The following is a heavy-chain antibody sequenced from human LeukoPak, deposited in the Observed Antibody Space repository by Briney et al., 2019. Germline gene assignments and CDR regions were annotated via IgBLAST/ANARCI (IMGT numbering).Heavy chain of an antibody. Sequence: SETLSLICTLSGGSIGTYHWSWTRQAPGKGLEWIAYIFHTGAANYNPSLKSRGTISVDTAKNQFSLKLTSVTAADTAVYYCARGSITVVPAFDIWGQGTMVTVSS. J-gene: IGHJ3*02. CDR3: ARGSITVVPAFDI. CDR1: GGSIGTYH. CDR2: IFHTGAA. V-gene: IGHV4-59*12. D-gene: IGHD4-23*01.